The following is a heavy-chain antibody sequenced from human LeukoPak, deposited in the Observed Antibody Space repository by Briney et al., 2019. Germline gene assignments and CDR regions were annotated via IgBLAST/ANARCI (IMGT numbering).Heavy chain of an antibody. D-gene: IGHD3-22*01. CDR3: ARDDSDYYDTSGYYWGHFDY. J-gene: IGHJ4*02. V-gene: IGHV4-4*02. CDR2: IYHSGST. CDR1: GGSISSSNW. Sequence: SGTLSLTCAVSGGSISSSNWWSWVRQPPGKGLEWIGEIYHSGSTNYNPSLKSRVTISVDKSKNQFSLKVISVTAADTAVYYCARDDSDYYDTSGYYWGHFDYWGQGTLVTVSS.